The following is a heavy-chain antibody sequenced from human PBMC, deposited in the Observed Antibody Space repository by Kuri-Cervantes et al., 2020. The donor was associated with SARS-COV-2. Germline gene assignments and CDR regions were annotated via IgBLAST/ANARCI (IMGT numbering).Heavy chain of an antibody. V-gene: IGHV6-1*01. J-gene: IGHJ6*02. Sequence: SQTLSLTCAISGDSVSSNSAAWNWTRQSPSRGLEWLGRTCCRSKWYNDYAVSVKSRITINPDTSKNQFSLQLNSVTPEDTAVYYCARLSVLRFLEWLFPEDYYYGMDVWGQGTTVTVSS. D-gene: IGHD3-3*01. CDR3: ARLSVLRFLEWLFPEDYYYGMDV. CDR2: TCCRSKWYN. CDR1: GDSVSSNSAA.